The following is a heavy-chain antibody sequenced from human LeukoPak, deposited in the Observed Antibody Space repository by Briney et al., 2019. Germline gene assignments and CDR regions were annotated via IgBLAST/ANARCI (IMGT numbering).Heavy chain of an antibody. J-gene: IGHJ5*02. CDR3: AKDRGLYSYGYNWFDP. CDR1: GFTFSSYA. D-gene: IGHD5-18*01. V-gene: IGHV3-23*01. Sequence: GGSLRLSCAASGFTFSSYAMSRVRQAPGKGLEWVSAISGSGGSTYYADSVKGRFTISRDNSKNTLYLQMNSLRAEDTAVYYCAKDRGLYSYGYNWFDPWGQGTLVTVSS. CDR2: ISGSGGST.